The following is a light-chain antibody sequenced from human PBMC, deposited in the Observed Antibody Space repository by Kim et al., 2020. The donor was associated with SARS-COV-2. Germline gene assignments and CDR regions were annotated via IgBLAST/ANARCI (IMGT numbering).Light chain of an antibody. CDR2: GNT. CDR3: QSYDSTLSGPVV. Sequence: VTISGTGSSATIGARYDVPWYQQLPRTAPKLLICGNTNRPSGVPDRFSGSKSGTSASLAITGLQAEDEADYYCQSYDSTLSGPVVFGGGTKVTVL. CDR1: SATIGARYD. V-gene: IGLV1-40*01. J-gene: IGLJ2*01.